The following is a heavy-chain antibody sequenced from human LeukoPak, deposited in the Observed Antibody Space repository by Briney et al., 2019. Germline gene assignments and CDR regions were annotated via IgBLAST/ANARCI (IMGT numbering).Heavy chain of an antibody. Sequence: GRSLSLSCSAYGFTFNSYGIHWVRQAPGQGLEWVAVIWYDGNNKYYADSVKGRFTISRDSSTNNMYLQMHRSRAEDTHVYYWAREHTTVTSLLDYWGQGTLVTVSS. J-gene: IGHJ4*02. D-gene: IGHD4-17*01. CDR3: AREHTTVTSLLDY. V-gene: IGHV3-33*01. CDR1: GFTFNSYG. CDR2: IWYDGNNK.